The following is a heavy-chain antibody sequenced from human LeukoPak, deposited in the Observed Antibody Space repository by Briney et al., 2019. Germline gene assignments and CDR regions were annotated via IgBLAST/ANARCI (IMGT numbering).Heavy chain of an antibody. J-gene: IGHJ3*02. V-gene: IGHV4-38-2*02. CDR3: ARDTEILWFGESSGAFDI. CDR2: IYHSGST. Sequence: TSETLSLTCAVSGYSISSGYYWGWIRPPPGKGLEWIGGIYHSGSTYYNPSLKSRVTISVDTSKNQFSLKLSSVTAADTAVYYCARDTEILWFGESSGAFDIWGQGTMVTVSS. CDR1: GYSISSGYY. D-gene: IGHD3-10*01.